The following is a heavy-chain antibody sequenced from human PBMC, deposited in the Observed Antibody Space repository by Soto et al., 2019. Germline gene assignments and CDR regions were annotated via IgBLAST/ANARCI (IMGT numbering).Heavy chain of an antibody. V-gene: IGHV1-69*01. Sequence: QVQLVQSGAEVKKPGSSVKVSCKASGGTFSSYAISWVRQAPGQGLEWMGGIIPIFGTANYAQKFQGRVTITADESTSTAYMVLSSLSSEDTAVYYCANPTDDSSGYPRSVFDYWGQGTLVTVSS. CDR3: ANPTDDSSGYPRSVFDY. CDR2: IIPIFGTA. CDR1: GGTFSSYA. J-gene: IGHJ4*02. D-gene: IGHD3-22*01.